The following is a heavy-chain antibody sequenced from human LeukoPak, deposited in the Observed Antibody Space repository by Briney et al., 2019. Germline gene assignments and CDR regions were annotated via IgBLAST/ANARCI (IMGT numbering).Heavy chain of an antibody. Sequence: GGSLRLSCAASGFTVSSNFMNWVRQAPGRGLEWVSVIYSGGSTSYADSVKGRFTISIDNSKNTLFLQMNSLRIDDTAVYYCAREGYSSGSRTGIDYWGQGTLVTVSS. CDR3: AREGYSSGSRTGIDY. CDR1: GFTVSSNF. D-gene: IGHD5-18*01. V-gene: IGHV3-66*02. CDR2: IYSGGST. J-gene: IGHJ4*02.